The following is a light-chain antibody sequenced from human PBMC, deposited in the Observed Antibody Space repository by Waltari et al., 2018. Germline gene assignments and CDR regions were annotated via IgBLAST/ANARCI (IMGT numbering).Light chain of an antibody. CDR1: SSDVGGYNY. J-gene: IGLJ2*01. CDR3: SSYTSSNTLV. Sequence: QSALTQPASVSGSPGQSITFSCTGTSSDVGGYNYVSWYQQHPGKAPKLMIYNVSNRPPGVSDRFSGSKSGNTASLTISGLQAEDEADYYCSSYTSSNTLVFGGGTKLTVL. V-gene: IGLV2-14*03. CDR2: NVS.